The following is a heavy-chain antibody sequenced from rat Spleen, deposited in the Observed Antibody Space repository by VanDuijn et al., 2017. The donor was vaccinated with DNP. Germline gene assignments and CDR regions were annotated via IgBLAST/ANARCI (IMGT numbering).Heavy chain of an antibody. J-gene: IGHJ4*01. CDR1: GFPFNYYW. Sequence: EVQLMESGGDLVQPGRSLKLSCVASGFPFNYYWMTCIRQVLGKGLEWLASISSNGGNTYYPDSVKGRFTISRDNAKDTLYLQMNSLRSEDTATYYCAREGDYYDGYGDALDAWGQGTSVTVSS. CDR2: ISSNGGNT. D-gene: IGHD1-12*03. CDR3: AREGDYYDGYGDALDA. V-gene: IGHV5-31*01.